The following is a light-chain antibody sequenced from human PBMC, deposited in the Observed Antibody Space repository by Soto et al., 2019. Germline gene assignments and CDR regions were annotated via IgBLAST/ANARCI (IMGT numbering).Light chain of an antibody. J-gene: IGKJ4*01. CDR2: GAS. Sequence: EIVMTQSPATLAVSPGERATLSCRASQSVSTNLAWYQQKPGQAPRLLVYGASARATGIPGRFSGSGSGTAFPLTISSLQSEDFAVYYCQQYNNWPPNLTFGGGTKVEIK. V-gene: IGKV3-15*01. CDR3: QQYNNWPPNLT. CDR1: QSVSTN.